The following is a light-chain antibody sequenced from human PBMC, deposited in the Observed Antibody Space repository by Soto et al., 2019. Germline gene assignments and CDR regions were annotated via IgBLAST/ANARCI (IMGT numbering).Light chain of an antibody. J-gene: IGLJ1*01. Sequence: QSALTQPRSVSGSPGQSVTISCTGTSSDVGGYNYVSWYLQHPGKAPTVMIYDVSKRPSGVPDRFSGSKSGNTASLTISGLQSEDEADYYCCSFAGNYIYVFGSGTKVTVL. V-gene: IGLV2-11*01. CDR3: CSFAGNYIYV. CDR1: SSDVGGYNY. CDR2: DVS.